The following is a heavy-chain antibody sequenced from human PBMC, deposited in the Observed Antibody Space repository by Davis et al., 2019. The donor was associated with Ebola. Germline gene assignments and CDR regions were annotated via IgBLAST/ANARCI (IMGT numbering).Heavy chain of an antibody. CDR2: ISWNSGSI. CDR1: GFTFDDYA. CDR3: ARDTVTTAIDI. J-gene: IGHJ3*02. V-gene: IGHV3-9*01. D-gene: IGHD4-17*01. Sequence: PGGSLRLSCAASGFTFDDYAMHWVRQAPGKGLEWVSGISWNSGSIGYADSVKGRFTISRDNAKNSLYLQMNSLRAEDTAVYYCARDTVTTAIDIWGQGTMVTVSS.